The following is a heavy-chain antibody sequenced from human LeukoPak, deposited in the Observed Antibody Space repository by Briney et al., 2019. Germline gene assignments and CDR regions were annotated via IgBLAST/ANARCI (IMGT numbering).Heavy chain of an antibody. Sequence: SGTLSLTCAVSGGSISSSNWWSWVRQPPGKGLEWIGEIYHSGSTNYNPSLKSRVTISVDKSKNQFSLKLCSVTAADTAVYYCARVDYGDYGGPYYFDYWGQGTLVTVSS. CDR1: GGSISSSNW. V-gene: IGHV4-4*02. D-gene: IGHD4-17*01. CDR3: ARVDYGDYGGPYYFDY. CDR2: IYHSGST. J-gene: IGHJ4*02.